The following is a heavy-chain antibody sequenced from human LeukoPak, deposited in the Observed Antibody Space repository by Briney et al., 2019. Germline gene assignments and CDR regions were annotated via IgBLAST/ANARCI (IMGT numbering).Heavy chain of an antibody. V-gene: IGHV4-34*01. CDR1: GGSFSGYY. CDR3: AREERGDYSNYNPWFDP. Sequence: KPSETLSLTCAVYGGSFSGYYWSWIRQPPGKGLEWIGEINHSGSTNYNPSLKSRVTISVDTSKNQFSLKLSSVTAADTAVYYCAREERGDYSNYNPWFDPWGQGTLVTVSS. CDR2: INHSGST. J-gene: IGHJ5*02. D-gene: IGHD4-11*01.